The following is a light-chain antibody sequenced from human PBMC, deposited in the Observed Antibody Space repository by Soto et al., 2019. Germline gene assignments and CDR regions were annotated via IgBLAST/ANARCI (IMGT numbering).Light chain of an antibody. J-gene: IGKJ1*01. CDR3: QQYGSSPPGT. V-gene: IGKV3-20*01. CDR2: GAS. CDR1: QSVSSSY. Sequence: EIVLTQSPGTLSLSPGERATLSCRASQSVSSSYLAWYQQKPGQAPRLLIYGASSRATGIPDRFSGSGSGTDFTLTISRLEPEEFAVYYCQQYGSSPPGTFGQGTKVELK.